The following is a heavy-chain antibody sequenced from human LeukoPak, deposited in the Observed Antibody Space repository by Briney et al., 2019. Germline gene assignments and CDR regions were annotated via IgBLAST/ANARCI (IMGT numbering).Heavy chain of an antibody. CDR3: ARLPTTGWVDY. CDR1: GYSISSGYY. Sequence: SETLSLTCAVSGYSISSGYYWGWIRQPPGKGLEWIGSIYHSGSTYYNPSLKSRVTISVDTSKNQFSLKLSSVTAADTAVDYCARLPTTGWVDYWGQGTLVTVSS. D-gene: IGHD4-17*01. V-gene: IGHV4-38-2*01. CDR2: IYHSGST. J-gene: IGHJ4*02.